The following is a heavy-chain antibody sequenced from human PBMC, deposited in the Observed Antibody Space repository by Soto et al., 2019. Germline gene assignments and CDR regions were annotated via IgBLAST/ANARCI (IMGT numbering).Heavy chain of an antibody. V-gene: IGHV3-53*01. CDR2: IYSGGST. CDR1: GFTVSSNY. D-gene: IGHD3-22*01. Sequence: PGGSLRLSCAASGFTVSSNYMSWVRQAPGKGLEWVSIIYSGGSTYYADSVKGRFTISRDNSKNTLFLQMNSLRAEDTAVYYCAIDFGSGYYYFDLWGQGTLVTVSS. CDR3: AIDFGSGYYYFDL. J-gene: IGHJ4*02.